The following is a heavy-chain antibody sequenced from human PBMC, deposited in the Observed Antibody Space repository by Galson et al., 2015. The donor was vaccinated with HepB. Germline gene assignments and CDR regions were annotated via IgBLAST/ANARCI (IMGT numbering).Heavy chain of an antibody. CDR1: GFTLSTYG. D-gene: IGHD1-26*01. CDR3: TTDSVGATPFFDY. CDR2: IKSKTDGGTT. Sequence: SLRLSCAASGFTLSTYGMHWVRQAPGKGLEWVGRIKSKTDGGTTDYAAPVKGRFTISRDDSKNTLYLQMNSLKTEDTAVYYCTTDSVGATPFFDYWGQGTLVTVSS. V-gene: IGHV3-15*01. J-gene: IGHJ4*02.